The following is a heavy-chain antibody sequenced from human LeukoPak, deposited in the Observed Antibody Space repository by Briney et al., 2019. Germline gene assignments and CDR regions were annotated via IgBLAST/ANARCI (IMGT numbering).Heavy chain of an antibody. Sequence: PGGSLRLSCAASGFTFDDYAMHWVRQAPGKGLEWVSGISWNSGDIGYADSVKGRFTISRDNAKNSLYLQMNSLRAEDTAVYYCARKNGLDYWGQGTLVTVSS. CDR3: ARKNGLDY. CDR1: GFTFDDYA. CDR2: ISWNSGDI. V-gene: IGHV3-9*01. D-gene: IGHD1-1*01. J-gene: IGHJ4*02.